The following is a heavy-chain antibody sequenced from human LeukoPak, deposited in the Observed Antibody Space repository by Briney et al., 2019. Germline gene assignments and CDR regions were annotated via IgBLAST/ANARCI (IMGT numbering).Heavy chain of an antibody. D-gene: IGHD3-10*01. CDR3: ARGGGVRGVINNWFDP. V-gene: IGHV1-8*01. CDR1: GYTFTSYD. Sequence: GASVTVSCKASGYTFTSYDINWVRQATGQGLEWMGWMNPNSGNTGYAQKFQGRVTMTRNTSISTAYMELSSLRSEDTTVEYCARGGGVRGVINNWFDPWGQGTLVTVSS. J-gene: IGHJ5*02. CDR2: MNPNSGNT.